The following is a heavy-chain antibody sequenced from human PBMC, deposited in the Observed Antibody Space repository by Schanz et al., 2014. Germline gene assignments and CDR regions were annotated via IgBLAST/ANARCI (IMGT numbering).Heavy chain of an antibody. CDR3: AKDSTHIDIVLVPTAIDY. Sequence: EVQLVESGGGLVKPGGSLRLSCEASEFTFSSYKMNWVRQAPGKGLEWVSSISSSSSYIYYADSVKGRFTISRDNAKNSLYLQMNSLRAEDTAVYYCAKDSTHIDIVLVPTAIDYWGQGTLVTVSS. CDR2: ISSSSSYI. CDR1: EFTFSSYK. D-gene: IGHD2-2*01. V-gene: IGHV3-21*01. J-gene: IGHJ4*02.